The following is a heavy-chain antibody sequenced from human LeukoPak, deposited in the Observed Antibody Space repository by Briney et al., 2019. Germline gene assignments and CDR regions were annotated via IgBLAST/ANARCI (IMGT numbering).Heavy chain of an antibody. CDR3: ARVGLVVVPAAPGAFDI. V-gene: IGHV1-2*02. CDR2: INPNSGGT. D-gene: IGHD2-2*01. CDR1: GYTFTGYN. J-gene: IGHJ3*02. Sequence: ASVKFSCKASGYTFTGYNMHWVRQAPGQGLEWMGWINPNSGGTNYAQKFQGRVTMTRDTSISTAYMELSRLRSDDTAVYYCARVGLVVVPAAPGAFDIWGQGTMVTVSS.